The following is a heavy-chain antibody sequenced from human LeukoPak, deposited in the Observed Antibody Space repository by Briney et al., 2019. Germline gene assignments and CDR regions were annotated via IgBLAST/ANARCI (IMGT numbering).Heavy chain of an antibody. V-gene: IGHV3-30*18. J-gene: IGHJ4*02. CDR1: GFTFSSYG. CDR3: AKDGAYSGFFDS. Sequence: PGRSLRLSCAASGFTFSSYGMHWVRQAPGKGLEWVAVISYDGSNKYYADSVKGRFTISRDNSKNTLYLQMNSLRAEDTAVYYCAKDGAYSGFFDSWGQGTLVTVSS. CDR2: ISYDGSNK. D-gene: IGHD6-19*01.